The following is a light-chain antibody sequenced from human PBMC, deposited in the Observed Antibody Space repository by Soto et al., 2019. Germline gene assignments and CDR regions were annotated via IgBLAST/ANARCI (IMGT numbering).Light chain of an antibody. CDR3: QQLNTFPVT. J-gene: IGKJ5*01. CDR2: ASS. Sequence: DIQLTQSPSFLSASVGDRVTITCRASQGISSYLAWYQQTPGKAPKLLIYASSTLQSGVPSRFSGSGYGTEFTLTISSLKHEDFATYYCQQLNTFPVTFGQGTRLDI. CDR1: QGISSY. V-gene: IGKV1-9*01.